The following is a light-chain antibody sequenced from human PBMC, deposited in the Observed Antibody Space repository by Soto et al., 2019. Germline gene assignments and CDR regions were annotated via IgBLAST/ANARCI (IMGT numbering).Light chain of an antibody. V-gene: IGLV2-8*01. CDR1: GSDVGGYNY. CDR3: SAYGGSNNFVV. CDR2: EVT. J-gene: IGLJ2*01. Sequence: QSALTQPPSASGSPGQSVTISCTGTGSDVGGYNYVSWYQQHPGKGPKLMIYEVTKRPSGVPDRFSGSKSGSTASLTVSRLQAEDEAHYYCSAYGGSNNFVVFGGGTKLTVL.